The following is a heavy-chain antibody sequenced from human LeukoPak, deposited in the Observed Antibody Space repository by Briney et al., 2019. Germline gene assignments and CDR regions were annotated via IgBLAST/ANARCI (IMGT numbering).Heavy chain of an antibody. J-gene: IGHJ4*02. CDR3: ARDRWAIDY. CDR1: GFTFGTYG. CDR2: IWYDGSNE. V-gene: IGHV3-33*01. Sequence: GGSLRLSCATSGFTFGTYGMHWVRRAPGKGLEWVAVIWYDGSNEYYADSVKGRFTISKDTSKNTVYPQMNSLRAEDTAVYYCARDRWAIDYWGQGTLVTVSS. D-gene: IGHD5-24*01.